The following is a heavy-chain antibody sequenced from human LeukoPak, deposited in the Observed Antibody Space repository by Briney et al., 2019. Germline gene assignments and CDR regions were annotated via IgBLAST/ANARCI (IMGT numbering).Heavy chain of an antibody. V-gene: IGHV5-51*01. Sequence: GESLQISCKGSGYSFTNYWIGWVRQMPGKGLEWMGIIYPADSDTRYSPSFQGQVTISADKSISTAYLQWSSLKASDTAMYYCARGSWIQLWQGDYWGQGTLVTVSS. CDR1: GYSFTNYW. J-gene: IGHJ4*02. CDR3: ARGSWIQLWQGDY. CDR2: IYPADSDT. D-gene: IGHD5-18*01.